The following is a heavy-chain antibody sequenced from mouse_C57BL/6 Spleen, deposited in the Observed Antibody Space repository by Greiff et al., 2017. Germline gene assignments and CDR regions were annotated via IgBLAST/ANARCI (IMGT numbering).Heavy chain of an antibody. J-gene: IGHJ2*01. V-gene: IGHV14-4*01. CDR3: TASVLRRGYFDY. D-gene: IGHD1-2*01. CDR2: IDPENGDT. CDR1: GFNIKDDY. Sequence: VQLKESGAELVRPGASVKLSCTASGFNIKDDYMHWVKQRPEQGLEWIGWIDPENGDTEYASKFQGKATITADTSSNTAYLQLSSLTSEDTAVYYCTASVLRRGYFDYWGQGTTLTVSS.